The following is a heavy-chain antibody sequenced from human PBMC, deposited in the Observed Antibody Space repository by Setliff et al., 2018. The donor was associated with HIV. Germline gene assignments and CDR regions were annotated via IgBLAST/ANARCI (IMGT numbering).Heavy chain of an antibody. Sequence: ASVKVSCKASGHTFTNVDIHWLRRATGQGLEWMGWINPNSGGTNYAQKFQGRVNMTRDTSISTTYMELSRLRSDDTAVYYCARDPGYKSTWYGVFDIWGQGTMVTVSS. D-gene: IGHD6-13*01. CDR1: GHTFTNVD. CDR2: INPNSGGT. CDR3: ARDPGYKSTWYGVFDI. J-gene: IGHJ3*02. V-gene: IGHV1-2*02.